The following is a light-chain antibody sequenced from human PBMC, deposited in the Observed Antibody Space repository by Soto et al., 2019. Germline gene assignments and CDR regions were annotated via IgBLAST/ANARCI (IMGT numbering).Light chain of an antibody. V-gene: IGLV2-11*01. J-gene: IGLJ1*01. CDR2: DVS. CDR1: SSDVVAYNY. CDR3: CSYAGGYTYV. Sequence: QSVLTQPRSVSGSPGQSVTISCTGTSSDVVAYNYVSWYQQHPGRAPKVMIYDVSKRRSGVPDRFSGSKSGNTASLTISGLQAEDEADYYCCSYAGGYTYVFGTGTKLTVL.